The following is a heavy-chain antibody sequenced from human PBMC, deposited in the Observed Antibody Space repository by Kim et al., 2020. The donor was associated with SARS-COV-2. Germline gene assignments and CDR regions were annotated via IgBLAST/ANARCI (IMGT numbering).Heavy chain of an antibody. J-gene: IGHJ4*02. Sequence: GGSLRLSCAASGFTFSSYAMSWVRQAPGKGLEWVSAISGSGGSTYYADSVKGRFTISRDNYKNTLYLQMNSLRAEDTAVYYCAKDQVPDDILTGYFIPLSHFDYWCQGTLV. CDR2: ISGSGGST. V-gene: IGHV3-23*01. CDR1: GFTFSSYA. CDR3: AKDQVPDDILTGYFIPLSHFDY. D-gene: IGHD3-9*01.